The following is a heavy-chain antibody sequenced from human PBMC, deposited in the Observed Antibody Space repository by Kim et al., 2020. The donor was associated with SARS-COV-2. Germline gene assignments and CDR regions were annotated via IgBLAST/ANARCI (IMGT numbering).Heavy chain of an antibody. V-gene: IGHV4-39*01. Sequence: SETLSLTCTVSGGSISSSSYYWGWIRQPPGKGLEWIGSIYYSGSTYYNPSLKSRVTISVDTSKKQFSLKLSSVTAADTAVYYCARLSAVLRYFDWLVGPIGYWGQGTLVTVSS. CDR1: GGSISSSSYY. CDR3: ARLSAVLRYFDWLVGPIGY. D-gene: IGHD3-9*01. J-gene: IGHJ4*02. CDR2: IYYSGST.